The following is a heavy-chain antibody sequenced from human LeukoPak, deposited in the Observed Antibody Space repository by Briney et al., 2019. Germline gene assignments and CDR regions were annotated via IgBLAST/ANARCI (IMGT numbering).Heavy chain of an antibody. CDR2: ISSSGSTI. CDR1: GFTFSDYY. V-gene: IGHV3-11*01. D-gene: IGHD5-24*01. J-gene: IGHJ3*02. CDR3: ARVSANGYNHDAFDI. Sequence: GGSLRLSCAASGFTFSDYYISWIRQAPGKGLEWVSYISSSGSTIYYADSVKGRFTISRDNAKNSLYLQMNSLRAEDTAVYYCARVSANGYNHDAFDIWGQGTMVTVSS.